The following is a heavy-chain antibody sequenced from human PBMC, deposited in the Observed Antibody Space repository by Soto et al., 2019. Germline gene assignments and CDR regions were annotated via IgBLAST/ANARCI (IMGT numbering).Heavy chain of an antibody. J-gene: IGHJ4*02. CDR2: MNPNSGNT. CDR1: GYTFTSYD. V-gene: IGHV1-8*01. Sequence: ASVKVSCKASGYTFTSYDINWVRQATGRGLEWMGWMNPNSGNTGYAQKFQGRVTMTRNTSISTAYMELSSLRSEDTAVYYCAAGGTRWLHSPFDYWGQGTLVTVSS. D-gene: IGHD1-1*01. CDR3: AAGGTRWLHSPFDY.